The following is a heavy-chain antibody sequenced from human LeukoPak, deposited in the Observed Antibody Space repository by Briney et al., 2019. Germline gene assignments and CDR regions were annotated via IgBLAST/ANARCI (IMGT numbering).Heavy chain of an antibody. CDR3: ARLNGDLDDC. V-gene: IGHV3-21*01. J-gene: IGHJ4*02. D-gene: IGHD2-8*01. Sequence: GGSLRLSCSASGFTFSSYTMNWVRQAPGKGLEWVSSISSSRGYNYYADSVKGRFTISRDNAKNSLYLQMNSLRAEDTAVYYCARLNGDLDDCWGQGTLVTVSS. CDR2: ISSSRGYN. CDR1: GFTFSSYT.